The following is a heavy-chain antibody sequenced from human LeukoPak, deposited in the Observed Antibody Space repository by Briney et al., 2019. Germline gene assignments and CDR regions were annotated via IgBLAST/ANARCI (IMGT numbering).Heavy chain of an antibody. V-gene: IGHV3-30*02. Sequence: PGGSLRLSCAASGFVFSDYGMHWVRQAPGKGLEWVAFVRNDGGNQYYGGSVKGRFTISRDNTKNILYLQMNSLRAEDTAVYSCAKEPDSGYHPEGPKYWGLGTLVTVSS. J-gene: IGHJ4*02. CDR1: GFVFSDYG. CDR3: AKEPDSGYHPEGPKY. CDR2: VRNDGGNQ. D-gene: IGHD5-12*01.